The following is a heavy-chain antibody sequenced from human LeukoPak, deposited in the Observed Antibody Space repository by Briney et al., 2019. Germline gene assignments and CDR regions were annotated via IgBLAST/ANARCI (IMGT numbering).Heavy chain of an antibody. CDR1: GFTFSSYW. CDR3: AKDRLLNCRGDCYIFDY. D-gene: IGHD2-21*02. J-gene: IGHJ4*02. V-gene: IGHV3-21*04. CDR2: ISSSSSYI. Sequence: PGGSLRLSCATSGFTFSSYWMNWVRQAPGKGLEWVSSISSSSSYIYYADSVKGRFTISRGNAENSLYLQVNGLRTEDTAVYYCAKDRLLNCRGDCYIFDYWGQGTVVTVSS.